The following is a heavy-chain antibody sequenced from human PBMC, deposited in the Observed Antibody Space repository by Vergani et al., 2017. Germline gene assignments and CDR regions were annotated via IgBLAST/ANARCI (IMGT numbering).Heavy chain of an antibody. D-gene: IGHD6-13*01. CDR1: GFRLDEYA. CDR2: VSWNSENI. J-gene: IGHJ6*04. Sequence: EEKLVESGGGLVQPGRSLRLSCEASGFRLDEYAMHWVRRVPGKGLEWVSGVSWNSENIRYADSVKGRFTISRDNAKSSLYLQMDSLRPEDTAHYYCAKGQQLVFFSVDVWGIGTSVTVTA. CDR3: AKGQQLVFFSVDV. V-gene: IGHV3-9*01.